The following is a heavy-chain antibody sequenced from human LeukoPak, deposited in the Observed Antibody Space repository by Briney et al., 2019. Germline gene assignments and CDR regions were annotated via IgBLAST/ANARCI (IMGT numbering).Heavy chain of an antibody. Sequence: GSSVKVSCKASGGTFSSYAISWVRQAPGQGLEWMGGIIPIFGAANYAQKFQGRVTITTDESTSTAYMELSSLRSEDTAVYYCARARTCYYDSSGYYLYGHFDYWGQGTLVTVSS. CDR3: ARARTCYYDSSGYYLYGHFDY. V-gene: IGHV1-69*05. CDR1: GGTFSSYA. J-gene: IGHJ4*02. D-gene: IGHD3-22*01. CDR2: IIPIFGAA.